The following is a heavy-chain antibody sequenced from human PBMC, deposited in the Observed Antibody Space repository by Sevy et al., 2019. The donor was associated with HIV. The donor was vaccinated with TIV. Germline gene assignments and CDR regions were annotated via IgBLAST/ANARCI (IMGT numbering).Heavy chain of an antibody. CDR3: TTVRLRYYSGSSSYQGDWFDP. D-gene: IGHD2-15*01. Sequence: ASVKVSCKVSGYTITKLSIHWVRQAPGKGLEWMGEFAPQYGETIYAQRFQGRLTMTEDTSPDTAFMELSSLTSEDTAIYYCTTVRLRYYSGSSSYQGDWFDPWGQGTLVTVSS. J-gene: IGHJ5*02. CDR1: GYTITKLS. CDR2: FAPQYGET. V-gene: IGHV1-24*01.